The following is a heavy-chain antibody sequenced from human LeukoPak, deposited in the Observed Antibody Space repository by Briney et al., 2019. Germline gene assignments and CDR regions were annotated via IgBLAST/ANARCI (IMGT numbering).Heavy chain of an antibody. CDR3: TRGSRGWYAY. Sequence: GGSLRLSCVASGFTFSNYWMHWVRQAPGKGLVWVSGINSDGSSTGYADSVKGRFTISRDNVRNTLYLQMNSLRAEDTAVYYCTRGSRGWYAYWDQGTPVTVSS. J-gene: IGHJ4*02. D-gene: IGHD6-19*01. CDR1: GFTFSNYW. CDR2: INSDGSST. V-gene: IGHV3-74*01.